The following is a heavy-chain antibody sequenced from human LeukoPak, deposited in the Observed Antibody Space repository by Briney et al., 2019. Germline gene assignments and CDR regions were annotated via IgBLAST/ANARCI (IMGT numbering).Heavy chain of an antibody. CDR1: GFTFSTYA. CDR2: ISGGGTTT. D-gene: IGHD3-22*01. Sequence: GGSLRLSCAASGFTFSTYAMTWVRQAPGKGLEWVSAISGGGTTTYYADSVKGRFTISRDNPKNTLYLQMNSLRAEDTAVYYCAKRNDPYYYDSSGSQSPAFDIWGQGSMVTVSS. V-gene: IGHV3-23*01. J-gene: IGHJ3*02. CDR3: AKRNDPYYYDSSGSQSPAFDI.